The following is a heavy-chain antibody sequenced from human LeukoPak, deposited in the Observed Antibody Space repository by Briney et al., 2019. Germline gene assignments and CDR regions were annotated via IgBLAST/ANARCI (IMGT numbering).Heavy chain of an antibody. CDR2: MNPNRGNT. CDR1: GYTFTSYD. V-gene: IGHV1-8*01. Sequence: ASVKVSCKASGYTFTSYDINWVRQATGQGLECMAWMNPNRGNTGYAQKFQGRVTMTRNTPRSTAYMELSSLRSEDTAVYYCAKSNWFDPWGQGTLVTASS. J-gene: IGHJ5*02. CDR3: AKSNWFDP.